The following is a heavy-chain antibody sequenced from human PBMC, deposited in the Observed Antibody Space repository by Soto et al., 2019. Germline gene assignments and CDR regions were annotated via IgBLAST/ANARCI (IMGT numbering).Heavy chain of an antibody. CDR3: AKAGGIAVPGTHLDY. V-gene: IGHV3-23*01. CDR1: GFTFSSYA. D-gene: IGHD6-19*01. J-gene: IGHJ4*02. Sequence: EVQLLESGGGSVQPGGSLRLSCAASGFTFSSYAMSWVRQAPGKGLEWVSAISGSGGSTNYADSVEGRFTISRDNSKNTLYLQMSSLRAEDTAVYYCAKAGGIAVPGTHLDYWGQGTLVTVCS. CDR2: ISGSGGST.